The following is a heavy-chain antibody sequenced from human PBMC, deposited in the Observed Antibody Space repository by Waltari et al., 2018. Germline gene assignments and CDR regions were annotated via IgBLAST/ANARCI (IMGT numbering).Heavy chain of an antibody. CDR2: INVKSGDT. J-gene: IGHJ4*02. CDR3: ARCGLYGSSWYTIDH. V-gene: IGHV1-2*02. D-gene: IGHD6-13*01. Sequence: QVQLVQSGAEVKKPGASVKVSCKASRYTFTGYCIHWVRQAPGQGLEWMGWINVKSGDTDYAQKFQGRVSMTRDTSIYTAYMELSRLRYDDTAVYYCARCGLYGSSWYTIDHWGQGTLLTVSS. CDR1: RYTFTGYC.